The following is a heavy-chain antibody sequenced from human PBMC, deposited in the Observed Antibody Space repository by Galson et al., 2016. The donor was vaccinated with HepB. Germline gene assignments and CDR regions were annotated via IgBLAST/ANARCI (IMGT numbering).Heavy chain of an antibody. CDR1: GFTFSPYA. V-gene: IGHV3-23*01. J-gene: IGHJ4*02. D-gene: IGHD1-26*01. Sequence: SLRLSCAASGFTFSPYAMSWVRQAPGQGLEWVSIISSGAYKTYYADSVKGRFTISRDDSKDSLYLQMNSLRPDDTAVYYCVRTVSVGARPGRHHDHWGQETVVTVSS. CDR2: ISSGAYKT. CDR3: VRTVSVGARPGRHHDH.